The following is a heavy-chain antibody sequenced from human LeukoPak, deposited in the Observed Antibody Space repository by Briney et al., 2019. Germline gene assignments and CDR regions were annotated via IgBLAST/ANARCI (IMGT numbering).Heavy chain of an antibody. CDR1: GFTVSTYG. Sequence: PGGSLRLSCAVSGFTVSTYGMNWVRQAPGKGLEWVSAISDSGGHTYYADSVEGRFTISRDNSKNTLYLQMNSLGAEDTAVYFCAKVRMGGGYLDYWGQGTLVTVSS. D-gene: IGHD2-15*01. CDR2: ISDSGGHT. J-gene: IGHJ4*02. V-gene: IGHV3-23*01. CDR3: AKVRMGGGYLDY.